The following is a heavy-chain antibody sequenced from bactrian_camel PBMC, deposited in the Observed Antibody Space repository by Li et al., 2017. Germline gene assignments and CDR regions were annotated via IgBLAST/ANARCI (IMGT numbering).Heavy chain of an antibody. CDR2: IYNNYNGGHST. J-gene: IGHJ4*01. V-gene: IGHV3S60*01. CDR3: AADLGWCGSRPLQREFRN. CDR1: RYIDANFC. Sequence: ESGGGVVQPGGTLRLSCATSRYIDANFCMGWFRHVPGKEREGVACIYNNYNGGHSTDYADSVKGRFTISRDGAINTVYLQMNSLKPEDTAVYYCAADLGWCGSRPLQREFRNWGQGTQVTVS. D-gene: IGHD2*01.